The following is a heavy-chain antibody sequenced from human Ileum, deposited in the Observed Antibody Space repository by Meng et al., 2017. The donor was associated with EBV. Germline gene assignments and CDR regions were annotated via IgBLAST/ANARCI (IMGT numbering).Heavy chain of an antibody. D-gene: IGHD3-3*01. CDR1: GGAFRGNY. CDR3: RNAFCSAAAGCSDY. J-gene: IGHJ4*02. V-gene: IGHV4-34*01. Sequence: QWHLQQWGAGLLKPSETLSITCADYGGAFRGNYWSWIRQSPGKRLEWIGEINESGSTNYNPSLKSRVTILMDTSKNQFSLKLTSVTAADAAVYYCRNAFCSAAAGCSDYWGQGTLVTVSS. CDR2: INESGST.